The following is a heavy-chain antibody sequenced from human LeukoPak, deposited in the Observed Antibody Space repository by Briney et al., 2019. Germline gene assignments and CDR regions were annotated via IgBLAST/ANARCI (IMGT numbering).Heavy chain of an antibody. Sequence: KPSETLSLTCAVSGDSISSTNWWTWVRQPPGKGLEWIGEIYHSGSTNYNPSLKSRVTISVDKSKNQFSLKLSSVTATDTAVYYCARSGGIADNWFDPWGQGTLVTVSS. D-gene: IGHD6-13*01. J-gene: IGHJ5*02. CDR2: IYHSGST. CDR1: GDSISSTNW. V-gene: IGHV4-4*02. CDR3: ARSGGIADNWFDP.